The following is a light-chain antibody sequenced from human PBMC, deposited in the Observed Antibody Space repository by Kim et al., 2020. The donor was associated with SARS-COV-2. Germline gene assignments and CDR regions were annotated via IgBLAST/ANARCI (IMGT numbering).Light chain of an antibody. CDR1: QSISSSY. V-gene: IGKV3-20*01. CDR3: QQYGSSPQT. J-gene: IGKJ1*01. Sequence: PGERATLSCRASQSISSSYLAWYQHKPGQAPRLLIYGASSRATGIPDRFSGSGSGTDFTLTISRLEPEDFVVYYCQQYGSSPQTFGQGTKVDIK. CDR2: GAS.